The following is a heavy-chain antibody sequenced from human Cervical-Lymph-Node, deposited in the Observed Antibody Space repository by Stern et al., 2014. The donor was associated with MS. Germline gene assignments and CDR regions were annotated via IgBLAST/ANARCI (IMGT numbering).Heavy chain of an antibody. CDR3: ARHSHSSSWYFY. Sequence: QVQLQESGPGLVKPSETLSLTCTVSGGSISSSSYYWGWIRQPPGKGLEWIGSIYYSGSTYYNPSLKSRVTISVDTSKDQLSLKLSSVTAADTAVYYCARHSHSSSWYFYWGQGTLVTVSS. CDR2: IYYSGST. D-gene: IGHD6-13*01. CDR1: GGSISSSSYY. J-gene: IGHJ4*02. V-gene: IGHV4-39*01.